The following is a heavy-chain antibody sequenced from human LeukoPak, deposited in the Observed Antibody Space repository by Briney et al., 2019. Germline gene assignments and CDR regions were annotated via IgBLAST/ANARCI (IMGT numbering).Heavy chain of an antibody. CDR2: IYYSGST. CDR1: GGCISSYY. D-gene: IGHD1-26*01. J-gene: IGHJ4*02. CDR3: ARGARGASLLFDY. Sequence: SETLSLTCTVSGGCISSYYWSWIRQPPGKGLEWIGYIYYSGSTNYNPSLKSRVTISVDTSKNQFSLKLSSVTAADTAVYYCARGARGASLLFDYWGQGTLVTVSS. V-gene: IGHV4-59*01.